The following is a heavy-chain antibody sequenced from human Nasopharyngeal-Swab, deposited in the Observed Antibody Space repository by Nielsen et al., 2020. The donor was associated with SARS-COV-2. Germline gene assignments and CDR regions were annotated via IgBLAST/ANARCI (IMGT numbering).Heavy chain of an antibody. CDR2: IRYDGSNK. Sequence: GESLKISCAASGFTFSSYWMSWVRQAPGKGLEWVAFIRYDGSNKYYADSVKGRFTISRDNSKNTLYLQMNSLRAEDTAVYYCAKDRNIVVVIAFYYMDVWGKGTTVTVSS. D-gene: IGHD2-21*01. V-gene: IGHV3-30*02. CDR1: GFTFSSYW. CDR3: AKDRNIVVVIAFYYMDV. J-gene: IGHJ6*03.